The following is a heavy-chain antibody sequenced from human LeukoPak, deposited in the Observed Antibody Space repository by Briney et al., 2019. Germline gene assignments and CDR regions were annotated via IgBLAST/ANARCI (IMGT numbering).Heavy chain of an antibody. Sequence: GGSLRLSCAASGFIFSSHWKHWVRQAPGKGLVWVSRINSDGRITNYADSVRGRFTISRDNAKNTLYLQMNSLRAEDTALYYCARGGEPTFLDYWGPGTVVTVSS. D-gene: IGHD3-16*01. J-gene: IGHJ4*02. CDR1: GFIFSSHW. CDR3: ARGGEPTFLDY. V-gene: IGHV3-74*01. CDR2: INSDGRIT.